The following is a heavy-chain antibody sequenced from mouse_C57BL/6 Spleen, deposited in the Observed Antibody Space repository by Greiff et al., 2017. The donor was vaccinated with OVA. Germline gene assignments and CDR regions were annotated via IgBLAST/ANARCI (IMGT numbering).Heavy chain of an antibody. Sequence: EVKLMESGPGLVKPSQSLSLTCSVTGYSITSGYYWNWIRQFPGNKLEWMGYISYDGNNNYNPALKNLISITRDTSKNQFFLKLNSVTTEDTATYYCAMVTTSTGYFDDWGQGTTLTVSS. CDR2: ISYDGNN. D-gene: IGHD2-2*01. V-gene: IGHV3-6*01. CDR1: GYSITSGYY. CDR3: AMVTTSTGYFDD. J-gene: IGHJ2*01.